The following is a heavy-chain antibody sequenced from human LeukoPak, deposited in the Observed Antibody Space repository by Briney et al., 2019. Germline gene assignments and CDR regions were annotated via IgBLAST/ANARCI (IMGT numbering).Heavy chain of an antibody. D-gene: IGHD4-11*01. J-gene: IGHJ6*02. CDR3: ARDGGYSNYANSMDV. CDR1: GFTFSSYG. Sequence: GGSLRLSCAASGFTFSSYGMPWVRQAPGKGLEWVALTWNDGSNKYYADSVKGRFTISRDNSENTLHLQMDSLRAEDTAVYYCARDGGYSNYANSMDVWGQGTTVTVSS. V-gene: IGHV3-33*01. CDR2: TWNDGSNK.